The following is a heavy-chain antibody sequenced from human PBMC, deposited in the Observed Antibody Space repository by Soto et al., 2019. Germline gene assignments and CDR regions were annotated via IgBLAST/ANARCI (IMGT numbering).Heavy chain of an antibody. J-gene: IGHJ4*02. Sequence: ASVKVSGKASGGTFSSYAISWVRQAPGQGLEWMGVIIPIFGTANYAKKFQGRVTITEDESTSTAYMELSSLRSEDTAVYYCAGEGYGGNLGSFHXWGQVTLVTVSX. CDR3: AGEGYGGNLGSFHX. V-gene: IGHV1-69*13. D-gene: IGHD4-17*01. CDR1: GGTFSSYA. CDR2: IIPIFGTA.